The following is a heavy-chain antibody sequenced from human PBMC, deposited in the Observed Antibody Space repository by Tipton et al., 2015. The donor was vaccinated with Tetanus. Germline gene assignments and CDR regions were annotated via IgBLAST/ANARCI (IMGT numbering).Heavy chain of an antibody. D-gene: IGHD2-15*01. CDR3: ARGPDIVVPRPQDFDY. CDR1: GGSFSGYY. Sequence: TLSLTCAVYGGSFSGYYWSWIRQPPGKGLEWIGEINHSGSTNYNPSLKSRVTISVDTSKNQFSLKLSSVTAADTAVYYCARGPDIVVPRPQDFDYWGQGTLVPVPS. V-gene: IGHV4-34*01. CDR2: INHSGST. J-gene: IGHJ4*02.